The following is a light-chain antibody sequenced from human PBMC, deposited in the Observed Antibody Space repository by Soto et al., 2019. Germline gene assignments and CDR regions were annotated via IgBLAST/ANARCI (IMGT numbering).Light chain of an antibody. V-gene: IGKV1-5*03. J-gene: IGKJ1*01. Sequence: DIQMTQSPSTLSGSVGDRVTITCRASQTISSWLAWYQQKPGKAPKLLIYKASTLKSGVPSRFSGSGSGTEFTLTISSLQPDDFATYYCQDYNSYSEAFGQGNKLELK. CDR2: KAS. CDR1: QTISSW. CDR3: QDYNSYSEA.